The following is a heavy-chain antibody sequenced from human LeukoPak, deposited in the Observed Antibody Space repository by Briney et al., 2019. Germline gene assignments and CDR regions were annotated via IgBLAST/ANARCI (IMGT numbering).Heavy chain of an antibody. CDR1: GDSISSSNW. Sequence: SGTLSLTCAVSGDSISSSNWWIWVRQPPGKGLEWIGEIYPSGSTNYNPSLRSRVTMSVDKSKNQFSLNLTSVTAADTAVYFCARDLGPSYGMDVWGQGTTVTVSS. CDR3: ARDLGPSYGMDV. CDR2: IYPSGST. J-gene: IGHJ6*02. V-gene: IGHV4-4*02. D-gene: IGHD3-16*01.